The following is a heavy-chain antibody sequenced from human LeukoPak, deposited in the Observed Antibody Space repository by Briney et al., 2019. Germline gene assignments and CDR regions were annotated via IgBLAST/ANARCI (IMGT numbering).Heavy chain of an antibody. V-gene: IGHV3-43*02. CDR3: AKESGKFDY. CDR2: ISADGGST. Sequence: PGTSLRLSCAASGFNFSSYAMHWVRQPPGTGLEWVSLISADGGSTFSADSVKGRFSISRDNSKNSLYLQMNSLRSEDTAMYYCAKESGKFDYWGQGTLVAVSS. J-gene: IGHJ4*02. CDR1: GFNFSSYA.